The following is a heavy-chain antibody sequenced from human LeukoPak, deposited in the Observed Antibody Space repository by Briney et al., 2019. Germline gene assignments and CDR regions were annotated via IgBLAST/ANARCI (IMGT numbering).Heavy chain of an antibody. CDR3: GRDRSMVQRVSAH. Sequence: ASVKVSCKGSGYTFTSYGISWGRQAPRQGLEWVGCVSAYNGNTNYAQKLHGRVTLTTGTSPSTDYTELRSLRADATAVYYCGRDRSMVQRVSAHWRQETRVTVLS. J-gene: IGHJ4*02. D-gene: IGHD3-10*01. CDR2: VSAYNGNT. CDR1: GYTFTSYG. V-gene: IGHV1-18*01.